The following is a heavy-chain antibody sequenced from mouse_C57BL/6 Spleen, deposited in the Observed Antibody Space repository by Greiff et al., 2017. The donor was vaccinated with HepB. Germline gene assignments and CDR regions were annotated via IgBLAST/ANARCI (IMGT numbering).Heavy chain of an antibody. J-gene: IGHJ2*01. CDR2: IYPGSGNT. D-gene: IGHD2-4*01. V-gene: IGHV1-76*01. Sequence: VQLQQSGAELVRPGASVKLSCKASGYTFTDYYINWVKQRPGQGLEWIARIYPGSGNTYYNEKFKGKATLTAEKASSTAYMQLSSLTSEDSAVYFCARRDYDEYYFDYWGQGTTLTVSS. CDR3: ARRDYDEYYFDY. CDR1: GYTFTDYY.